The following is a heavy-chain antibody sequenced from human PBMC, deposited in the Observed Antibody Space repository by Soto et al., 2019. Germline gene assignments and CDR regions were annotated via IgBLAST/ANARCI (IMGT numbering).Heavy chain of an antibody. Sequence: PGGSLRLSCVASGFTFSGYWMHWVRQAPGKGLVWVSRINSDGSSRSYADSVKGRFTISRDNSKNTLNLQMNSLRAEDTAEYNCARDGGSYCSGGSCYSFQHWGQGTLVTVSS. CDR1: GFTFSGYW. V-gene: IGHV3-74*01. D-gene: IGHD2-15*01. CDR2: INSDGSSR. CDR3: ARDGGSYCSGGSCYSFQH. J-gene: IGHJ1*01.